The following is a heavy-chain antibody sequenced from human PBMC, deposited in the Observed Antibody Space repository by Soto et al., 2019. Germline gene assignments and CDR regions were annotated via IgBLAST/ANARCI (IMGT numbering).Heavy chain of an antibody. V-gene: IGHV3-23*01. J-gene: IGHJ4*02. CDR2: ISPTANSI. Sequence: GGALRLSCAASGFTFSTYAMTWFRQAPGKGPEWVSAISPTANSIYYAASVKGRFTISRDNSKSTLYLQMSSLRAEDTAVYYCAKNSRDGYSYDLWGQGTLVTVSS. D-gene: IGHD3-22*01. CDR1: GFTFSTYA. CDR3: AKNSRDGYSYDL.